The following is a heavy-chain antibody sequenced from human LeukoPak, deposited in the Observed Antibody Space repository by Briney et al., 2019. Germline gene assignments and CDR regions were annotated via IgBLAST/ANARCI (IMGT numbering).Heavy chain of an antibody. CDR1: GFTFSSYN. CDR3: ARLEAVAGTRYFDY. CDR2: ISSSSSYI. J-gene: IGHJ4*02. D-gene: IGHD6-19*01. V-gene: IGHV3-21*01. Sequence: GGSLRLSCAASGFTFSSYNINWLRQAPGKGLEWVSSISSSSSYIYYADSVKGRFTISRDNAKNSLYLQMNSLRAEDTAVYYCARLEAVAGTRYFDYWGQGTLVTVSS.